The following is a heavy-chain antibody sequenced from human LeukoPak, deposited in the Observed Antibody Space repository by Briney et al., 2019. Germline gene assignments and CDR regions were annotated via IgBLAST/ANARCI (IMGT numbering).Heavy chain of an antibody. CDR2: LKSKTDGGTT. D-gene: IGHD4-17*01. J-gene: IGHJ4*02. CDR3: TTVGYGDNTFDS. V-gene: IGHV3-15*01. Sequence: GGSLRLSCAAASGFPFSLAWMGWVRQAPGKGLEWVGRLKSKTDGGTTDYAAPVKGRFIIPRDDSKNTLFLQMNSLKTEDTAVYYCTTVGYGDNTFDSWGQGTLVTVSS. CDR1: GFPFSLAW.